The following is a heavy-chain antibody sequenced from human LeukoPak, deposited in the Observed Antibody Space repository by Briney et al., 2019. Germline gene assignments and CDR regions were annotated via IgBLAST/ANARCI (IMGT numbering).Heavy chain of an antibody. CDR1: GSTFTSYG. Sequence: ASVKVSCKAYGSTFTSYGISWVRQAPGQGLEWMGWISAYNGNTNYAQKLQGRVTMTTDTSTSTAYMELRSLRSDDTAVYYCASLVGAIDGDYFDYWGQGTLVTVSS. J-gene: IGHJ4*02. CDR3: ASLVGAIDGDYFDY. D-gene: IGHD1-26*01. CDR2: ISAYNGNT. V-gene: IGHV1-18*01.